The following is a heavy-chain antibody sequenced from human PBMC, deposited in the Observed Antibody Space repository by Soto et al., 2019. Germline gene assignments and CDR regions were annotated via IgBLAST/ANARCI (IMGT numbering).Heavy chain of an antibody. D-gene: IGHD6-13*01. CDR3: ARIAASGRRWDV. CDR1: GFTFSSYW. V-gene: IGHV3-7*01. CDR2: IKQDGSEE. Sequence: EVQLVESGGGLVQPGGSLRLSCVDSGFTFSSYWMSWVRQAPVKGLEWVGNIKQDGSEENYVDSVKGRFTISRDNAKNSMYLQMNSLRVEDTAVYYCARIAASGRRWDVWGHGTTVVVSS. J-gene: IGHJ6*02.